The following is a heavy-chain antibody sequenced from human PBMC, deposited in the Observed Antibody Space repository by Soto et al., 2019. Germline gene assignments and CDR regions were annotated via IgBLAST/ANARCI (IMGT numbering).Heavy chain of an antibody. CDR3: AKTRKYEDYTH. J-gene: IGHJ4*01. D-gene: IGHD4-4*01. Sequence: GGTLRLSCAASGFTFSSYGMSWVRQAPGKELEWVSYISISGGTTYHADSVKGRFTISRDNAENSLYLQMNSLRDEDTAVYYFAKTRKYEDYTHWLHETLVTV. CDR2: ISISGGTT. CDR1: GFTFSSYG. V-gene: IGHV3-48*02.